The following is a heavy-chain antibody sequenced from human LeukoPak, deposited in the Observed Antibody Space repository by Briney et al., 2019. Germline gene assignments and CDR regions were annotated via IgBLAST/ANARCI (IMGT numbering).Heavy chain of an antibody. J-gene: IGHJ4*02. CDR2: IYHSGST. D-gene: IGHD1-26*01. CDR1: GGSISSSNW. V-gene: IGHV4-4*02. Sequence: KPSGTLSLTCAVSGGSISSSNWWSWVRQPPGKGLEWFGEIYHSGSTNYNPSLKSRATISVDKSKNQFSLNLSSVTAADTAVYYCARAWYSGQNLYFDYWGQGTLVTVSS. CDR3: ARAWYSGQNLYFDY.